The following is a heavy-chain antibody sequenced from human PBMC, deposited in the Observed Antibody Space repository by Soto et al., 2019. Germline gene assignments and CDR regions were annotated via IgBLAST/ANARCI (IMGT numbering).Heavy chain of an antibody. Sequence: QVQLQESGPGLVKPSGTLSLTCAVSGGFISSSNWWSWVRQPPGKGLEWIGEIYHSGSTNYNPSLKSRVTISVDKSKNQFSLKLSSVTAADTAVYYCASLPRYYYDSSGYQGGYYWGQGTLVTVSS. J-gene: IGHJ4*02. CDR3: ASLPRYYYDSSGYQGGYY. V-gene: IGHV4-4*02. CDR1: GGFISSSNW. D-gene: IGHD3-22*01. CDR2: IYHSGST.